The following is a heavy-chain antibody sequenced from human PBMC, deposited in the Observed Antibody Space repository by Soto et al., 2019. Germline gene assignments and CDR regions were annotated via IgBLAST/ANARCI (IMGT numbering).Heavy chain of an antibody. CDR3: ARANNYDFWSGYNWFDP. D-gene: IGHD3-3*01. CDR1: GFTFSSYS. J-gene: IGHJ5*02. V-gene: IGHV3-48*01. CDR2: ISSSSSTI. Sequence: PGGSLRLSCAASGFTFSSYSMNWVRQAPGKGLEWVSYISSSSSTIYYADSVKGRFTISRDNAKNSLYLQMNSLRAEDTAVYYCARANNYDFWSGYNWFDPWGQGTLVTV.